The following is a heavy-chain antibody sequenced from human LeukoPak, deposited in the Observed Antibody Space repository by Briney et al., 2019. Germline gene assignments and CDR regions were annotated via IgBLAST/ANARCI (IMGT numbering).Heavy chain of an antibody. V-gene: IGHV3-15*01. D-gene: IGHD3-22*01. Sequence: RGSLRLSCAASGFTFSNAWMSWVRQAPEKGLEWVGRIKSKTDGGTTDYAAPVKGRFTISRDDSKNTLYLQMNSLKTEDTAVYYCTGSSGYYYSVFDIWGQGTMVTVSS. CDR1: GFTFSNAW. CDR3: TGSSGYYYSVFDI. J-gene: IGHJ3*02. CDR2: IKSKTDGGTT.